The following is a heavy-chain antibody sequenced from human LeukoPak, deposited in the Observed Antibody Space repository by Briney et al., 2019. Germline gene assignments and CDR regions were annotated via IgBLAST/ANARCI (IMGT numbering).Heavy chain of an antibody. CDR2: IYHSGST. J-gene: IGHJ6*03. Sequence: PSETLSLTCTVSGYSISSGYYWGWIRPPPGKGLEWIGSIYHSGSTYYSPSLKSRVTISVDTSKNQFSLKLSSVTAADTAVYYCARGPSLAAAVNPRSGYYYYMDVWGKGTTVTVSS. D-gene: IGHD6-13*01. CDR3: ARGPSLAAAVNPRSGYYYYMDV. CDR1: GYSISSGYY. V-gene: IGHV4-38-2*02.